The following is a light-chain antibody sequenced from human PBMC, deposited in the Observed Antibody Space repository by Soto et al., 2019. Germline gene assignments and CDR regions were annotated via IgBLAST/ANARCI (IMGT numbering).Light chain of an antibody. CDR1: QSVSSSY. Sequence: EIVLTQSPGTLSLSPGERATLSCRASQSVSSSYLAWYQQKPGQPPRLLIYGASSRATGIPDRFSGSGSGPDFTLTISRRERADFAVFYCQHYGSFLITFVQGTRLETK. J-gene: IGKJ5*01. CDR3: QHYGSFLIT. V-gene: IGKV3-20*01. CDR2: GAS.